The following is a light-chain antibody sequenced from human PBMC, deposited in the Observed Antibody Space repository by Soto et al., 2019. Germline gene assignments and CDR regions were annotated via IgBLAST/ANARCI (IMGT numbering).Light chain of an antibody. Sequence: EIVLTQSPATLSLSPGERATLSCRASQSVSSNFLAWHQQRPVQAPRLLIYDASIRATGIPARFSGSGSGTDFTLNITSLATEDFAVYYCQQRSNWNTFGQGTRLEIK. CDR2: DAS. V-gene: IGKV3-11*01. CDR3: QQRSNWNT. CDR1: QSVSSN. J-gene: IGKJ2*01.